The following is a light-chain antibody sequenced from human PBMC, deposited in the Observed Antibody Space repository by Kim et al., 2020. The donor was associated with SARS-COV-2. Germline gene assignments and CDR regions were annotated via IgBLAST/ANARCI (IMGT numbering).Light chain of an antibody. Sequence: SVVDKVAIACRASQSSNTYLNWYQQQPGKAPKLLIYAASTLQSRVPSRFSCRGSGTDFTLTISSLQPEDFATYYCQQSHTTPLLTFGGGTKVDIK. CDR1: QSSNTY. CDR2: AAS. V-gene: IGKV1-39*01. J-gene: IGKJ4*01. CDR3: QQSHTTPLLT.